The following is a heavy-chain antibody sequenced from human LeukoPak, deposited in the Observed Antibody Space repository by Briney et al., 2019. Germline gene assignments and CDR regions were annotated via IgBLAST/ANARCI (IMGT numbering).Heavy chain of an antibody. Sequence: ASVKVSCKASGYTFTGYYMHWVRQAPGQGLEWMGWINPNSGGTNYAQKFQGRVTMTRDTSISTVYMELSRLRSDDTAVYYCARDPGELPGVWGQGTLVTVSS. CDR1: GYTFTGYY. CDR2: INPNSGGT. J-gene: IGHJ1*01. V-gene: IGHV1-2*02. D-gene: IGHD1-7*01. CDR3: ARDPGELPGV.